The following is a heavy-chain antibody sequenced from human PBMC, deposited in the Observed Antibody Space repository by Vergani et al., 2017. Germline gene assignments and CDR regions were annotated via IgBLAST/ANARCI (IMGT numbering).Heavy chain of an antibody. Sequence: VESGGGLVQPGGSLRLSCTVSGFTFSSNDFHWVRQTAGIGLEWVSSIGVDGDRYYSDSVKGRFTISRDNGQSYLYLDMDNLRVEDTAVYFCAKEFCGTGNCYRWNHLEVWGEGTSVTVSS. CDR2: IGVDGDR. CDR3: AKEFCGTGNCYRWNHLEV. CDR1: GFTFSSND. J-gene: IGHJ6*04. D-gene: IGHD1-1*01. V-gene: IGHV3-13*01.